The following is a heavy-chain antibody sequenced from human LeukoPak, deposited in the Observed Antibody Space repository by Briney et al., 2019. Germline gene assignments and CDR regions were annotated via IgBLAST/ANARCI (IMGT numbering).Heavy chain of an antibody. J-gene: IGHJ5*01. Sequence: ASVTVSCMTSGYSFISQDMHWVRQAPGQRLEWVGCISPDNGNAQYSQEFQGRVTITRDTSARTAYMELSSLRSEDMAVYYCARKQYPYYSDSRGPFDSWGQGTLVTVSS. CDR1: GYSFISQD. D-gene: IGHD3-22*01. V-gene: IGHV1-3*03. CDR2: ISPDNGNA. CDR3: ARKQYPYYSDSRGPFDS.